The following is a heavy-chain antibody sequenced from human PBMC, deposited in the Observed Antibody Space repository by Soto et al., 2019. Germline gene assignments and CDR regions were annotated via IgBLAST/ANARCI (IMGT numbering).Heavy chain of an antibody. CDR1: GDSVSSNSAA. CDR3: ARDSVGYADYGGCYYYGMDV. Sequence: SQTLSLTCAISGDSVSSNSAAWNWIRQSPSRGLEWLGRTYYRSKWYNDYAVSVKSRITINPDTSKNQFSLQLNSVTPEDTAVYYCARDSVGYADYGGCYYYGMDVWGQGTTVTVSS. CDR2: TYYRSKWYN. D-gene: IGHD4-17*01. V-gene: IGHV6-1*01. J-gene: IGHJ6*02.